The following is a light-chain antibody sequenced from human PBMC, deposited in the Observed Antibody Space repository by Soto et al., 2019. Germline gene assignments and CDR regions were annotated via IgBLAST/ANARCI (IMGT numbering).Light chain of an antibody. J-gene: IGKJ1*01. CDR3: QQYNSYSKT. CDR1: QSISSW. V-gene: IGKV1-5*03. CDR2: KAS. Sequence: DIQMTQSPSTLSASVGDRVTITCRASQSISSWLAWYQQKPGKAPKLLIYKASSIESGVPSRFSGSGSGTEFTLTISSLQPDDFATYYCQQYNSYSKTFGQGTKVEIK.